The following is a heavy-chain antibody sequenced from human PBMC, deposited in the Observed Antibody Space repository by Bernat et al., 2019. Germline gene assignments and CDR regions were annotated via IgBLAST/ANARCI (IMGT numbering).Heavy chain of an antibody. Sequence: EVQLVESGGGLVKPGRSLRLSCIASGFTFGDYAMSWFRQAPGKGLEWLGFIRGKAYGGATDYAASVIGRFTISRDNSKNTLYLQMNSLRAEDTAVYYCAKDWTTVDYWGQGTLVTVSS. CDR2: IRGKAYGGAT. V-gene: IGHV3-49*05. CDR1: GFTFGDYA. D-gene: IGHD4-17*01. J-gene: IGHJ4*02. CDR3: AKDWTTVDY.